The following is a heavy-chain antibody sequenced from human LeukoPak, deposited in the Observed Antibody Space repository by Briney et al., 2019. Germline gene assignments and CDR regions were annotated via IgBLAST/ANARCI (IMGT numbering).Heavy chain of an antibody. CDR2: ITASGSST. CDR1: GFTFSSYA. Sequence: PGGSLRLSCAASGFTFSSYAMSWVRQAPGKGLQWVSAITASGSSTYYLASVKGRFSISRDNSENTVFLQLNSLRADDTATYYCARANRGGLGVLDIWGQGTMVTVSS. CDR3: ARANRGGLGVLDI. J-gene: IGHJ3*02. V-gene: IGHV3-23*05. D-gene: IGHD7-27*01.